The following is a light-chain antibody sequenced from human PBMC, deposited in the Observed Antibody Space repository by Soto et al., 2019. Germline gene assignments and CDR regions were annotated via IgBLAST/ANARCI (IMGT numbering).Light chain of an antibody. V-gene: IGLV2-14*03. CDR2: DVS. J-gene: IGLJ2*01. Sequence: QSVLAQPASVSGSPGQSITISCTGTSSDVGAYNYVSWYQHHPGKAPKLLIFDVSHRPSGVSNRFSGSKSGNTASLTISGLQADDEADYFCSSYTTHTTPVFGGGTKVTVL. CDR1: SSDVGAYNY. CDR3: SSYTTHTTPV.